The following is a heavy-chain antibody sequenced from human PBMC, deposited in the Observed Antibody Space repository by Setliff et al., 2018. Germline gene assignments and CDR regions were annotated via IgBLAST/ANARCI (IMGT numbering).Heavy chain of an antibody. J-gene: IGHJ4*02. CDR1: GFNFITYG. Sequence: ASVKVSCKTSGFNFITYGFSWVRQAPGQGLEWMGWISPYSGETNNAQKFQDRLSVTADTSSKTIYMELRSLTSDDTAVYYCAKDGDNYHDSGDYYHESDYWGQGAQVTVSS. CDR3: AKDGDNYHDSGDYYHESDY. D-gene: IGHD3-22*01. CDR2: ISPYSGET. V-gene: IGHV1-18*01.